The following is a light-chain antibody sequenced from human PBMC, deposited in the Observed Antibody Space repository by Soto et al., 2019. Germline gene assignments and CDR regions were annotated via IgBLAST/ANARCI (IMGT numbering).Light chain of an antibody. CDR3: QHYDRAPMWT. CDR1: PSVGYTY. J-gene: IGKJ1*01. Sequence: EIVLRHSPGTLSLSPCERAALSVSASPSVGYTYLAWYQQKPGQAPRLLMYSTSIRATGIPDRFSGSGSGTDFTLTISRLDPEDFAVYYCQHYDRAPMWTFGQGTKVDIK. V-gene: IGKV3-20*01. CDR2: STS.